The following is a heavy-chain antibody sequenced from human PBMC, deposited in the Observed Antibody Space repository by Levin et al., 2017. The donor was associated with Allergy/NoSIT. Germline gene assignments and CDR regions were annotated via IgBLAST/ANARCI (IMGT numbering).Heavy chain of an antibody. D-gene: IGHD3-9*01. CDR2: IDPTDSYT. CDR1: GNSFANYW. V-gene: IGHV5-10-1*01. J-gene: IGHJ3*01. Sequence: GESLKISCKSSGNSFANYWINWVRQMPGKGLEWVGRIDPTDSYTHYSPSFQGHVTISTDKSATTAYLQWGSLGASDTAIYYCTRQQFDVLTGFYDPFDFWGQGTMVTVSS. CDR3: TRQQFDVLTGFYDPFDF.